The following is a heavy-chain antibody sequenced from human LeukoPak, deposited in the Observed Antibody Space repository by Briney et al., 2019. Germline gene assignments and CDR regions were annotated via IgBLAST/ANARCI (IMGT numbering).Heavy chain of an antibody. CDR3: TRHWVVAATPHYYYYMDV. CDR2: IRSKANSYAT. D-gene: IGHD2-15*01. Sequence: GGSLRLSCAASGFTFSGSAMHWVRQASGKGLEWVGRIRSKANSYATAYAASVKGRFTISRDDSKNTAYLQMNSLKTEDTAVYYCTRHWVVAATPHYYYYMDVWGKGTTVTVSS. V-gene: IGHV3-73*01. CDR1: GFTFSGSA. J-gene: IGHJ6*03.